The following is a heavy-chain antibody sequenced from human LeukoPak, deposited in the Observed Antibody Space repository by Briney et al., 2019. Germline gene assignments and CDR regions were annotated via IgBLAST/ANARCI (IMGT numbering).Heavy chain of an antibody. Sequence: ASVKVSCKTSGYFFSTYGISWVRQAPGQGLEWMGWISGYNDNALYAPKFHGRVTMTADTSTSTASMELRSLRSDDTAVYYCAADRGLDRRIRSGSYGSNWFDPWGQGTLVTVSS. CDR2: ISGYNDNA. D-gene: IGHD1-26*01. CDR3: AADRGLDRRIRSGSYGSNWFDP. J-gene: IGHJ5*02. CDR1: GYFFSTYG. V-gene: IGHV1-18*01.